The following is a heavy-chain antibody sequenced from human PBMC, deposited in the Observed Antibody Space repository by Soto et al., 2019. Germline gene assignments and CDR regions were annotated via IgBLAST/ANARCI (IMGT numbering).Heavy chain of an antibody. CDR1: GYTFASHD. Sequence: QVQLVQSGAEVKKPGASVKVSCKASGYTFASHDINWVRQATGQGLEWMGWMNPRSGNTGYAQKFQDRVTMTRDNSISTVYMELSSLRPEDTAVYYCARGLGDSSGSDASDIWGQGTMVTVSS. CDR2: MNPRSGNT. V-gene: IGHV1-8*01. D-gene: IGHD3-22*01. J-gene: IGHJ3*02. CDR3: ARGLGDSSGSDASDI.